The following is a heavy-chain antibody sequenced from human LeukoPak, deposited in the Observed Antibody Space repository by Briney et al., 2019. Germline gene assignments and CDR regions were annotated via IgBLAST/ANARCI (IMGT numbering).Heavy chain of an antibody. CDR3: ARDHRSYSSGWYSPHAFDI. Sequence: SQTLSLTCTVSGGSISGGGYYWSWIRQHPGKGLEWIGYIYYSGSTYYNPSLKSRVTISVDTSKNQFSLKLSSVTAADTAVYYCARDHRSYSSGWYSPHAFDIWGQGTMVTVSS. J-gene: IGHJ3*02. CDR2: IYYSGST. CDR1: GGSISGGGYY. V-gene: IGHV4-31*03. D-gene: IGHD6-19*01.